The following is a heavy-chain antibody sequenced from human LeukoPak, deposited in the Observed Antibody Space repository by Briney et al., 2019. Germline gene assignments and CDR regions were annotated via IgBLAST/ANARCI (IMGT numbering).Heavy chain of an antibody. J-gene: IGHJ4*02. D-gene: IGHD3-22*01. CDR1: GGTFISYA. CDR2: IIPIFGTA. CDR3: AREGYYYDSGGYPFDY. Sequence: GASVKVSCKASGGTFISYAISWVRQAPGQGLEWMGGIIPIFGTANYAQKFQGRVTITADESTSTAYMELSSLRSEDTAVYYCAREGYYYDSGGYPFDYWGQGTLVTASS. V-gene: IGHV1-69*13.